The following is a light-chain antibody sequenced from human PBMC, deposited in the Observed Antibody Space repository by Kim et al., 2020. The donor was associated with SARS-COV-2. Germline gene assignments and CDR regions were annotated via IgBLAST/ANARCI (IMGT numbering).Light chain of an antibody. CDR2: GAS. CDR1: QSVSST. J-gene: IGKJ2*01. Sequence: EIVITQSPATLSVSPGERATLSCRASQSVSSTLAWYQQKPGQAPRLLIYGASTRATGFPARFSGSGSGTEFTLTISSLQSEDLAVYYCQQYNNWPYTFGQGTKLEI. V-gene: IGKV3-15*01. CDR3: QQYNNWPYT.